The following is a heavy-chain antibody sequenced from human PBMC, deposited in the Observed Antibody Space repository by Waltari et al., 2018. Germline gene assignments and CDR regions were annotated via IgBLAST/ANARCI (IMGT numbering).Heavy chain of an antibody. CDR1: GGTFSSYA. Sequence: QVQLVQSGAEVKKPGSSVKVSCKASGGTFSSYAISWVRQAPIFGTANYAQKFQGRVTITADESTSTAYMELSSLRSEDTAVYYCASHYDSSGYTTFPDAFDIWGQGTMVTVSS. CDR3: ASHYDSSGYTTFPDAFDI. D-gene: IGHD3-22*01. CDR2: IFGTA. J-gene: IGHJ3*02. V-gene: IGHV1-69*01.